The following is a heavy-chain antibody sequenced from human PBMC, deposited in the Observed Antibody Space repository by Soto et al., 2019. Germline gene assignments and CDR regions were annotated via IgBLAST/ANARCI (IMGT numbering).Heavy chain of an antibody. D-gene: IGHD6-19*01. Sequence: GESLKISCKGSGYSFTSYWIGWVRQMPGKGLEWMGIIYPGDSDTRYSPSFQGQVTISADKSISTAYLQWSSLKASDTAMYYCASSSAVAGTGGAFDIWGQGTMVTVSS. CDR1: GYSFTSYW. V-gene: IGHV5-51*01. J-gene: IGHJ3*02. CDR2: IYPGDSDT. CDR3: ASSSAVAGTGGAFDI.